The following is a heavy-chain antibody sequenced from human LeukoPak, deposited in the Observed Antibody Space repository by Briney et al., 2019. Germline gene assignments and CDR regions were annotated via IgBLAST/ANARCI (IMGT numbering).Heavy chain of an antibody. J-gene: IGHJ4*02. Sequence: SVKVSCKASGGTFSSYAISWVRQAPGQGLEWMGRIIPIFGTANYAQKFQGRVTITTDESTSTAYMELSSLRSEDTAVYYCAREQYRSSDLDYWGQGTLVTVSS. CDR1: GGTFSSYA. CDR3: AREQYRSSDLDY. CDR2: IIPIFGTA. V-gene: IGHV1-69*05. D-gene: IGHD6-6*01.